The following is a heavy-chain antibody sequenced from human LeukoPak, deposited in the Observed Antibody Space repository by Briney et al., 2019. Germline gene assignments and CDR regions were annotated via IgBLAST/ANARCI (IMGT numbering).Heavy chain of an antibody. V-gene: IGHV3-15*01. CDR1: GFTFSNAW. D-gene: IGHD6-13*01. CDR2: IKSKTDGGTT. CDR3: TTRQQPFGMDV. Sequence: GGSLRLSYAASGFTFSNAWMSWVRQAPGKGLEWVGRIKSKTDGGTTDYAAPVKGRFTISRDDSKNTLYLQMNSLKTEDTAVYYCTTRQQPFGMDVWGQGTTVTVSS. J-gene: IGHJ6*02.